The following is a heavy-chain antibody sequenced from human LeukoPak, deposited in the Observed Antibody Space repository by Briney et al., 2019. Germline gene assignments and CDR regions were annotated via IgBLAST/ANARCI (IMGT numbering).Heavy chain of an antibody. CDR3: ANPTTVVTQGVNAFDI. J-gene: IGHJ3*02. CDR1: GGTFSSYA. CDR2: IIPILGIA. V-gene: IGHV1-69*04. Sequence: SVKVSCKASGGTFSSYAISWVRQAPGQGLEWMGRIIPILGIANYAQKFQGRVTITADKSTSTAYMELSSLRAEDTAVYYCANPTTVVTQGVNAFDIWGQGTMVTVSS. D-gene: IGHD4-23*01.